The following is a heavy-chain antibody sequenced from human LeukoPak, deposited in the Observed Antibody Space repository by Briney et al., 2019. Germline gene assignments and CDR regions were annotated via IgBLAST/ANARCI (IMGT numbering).Heavy chain of an antibody. CDR1: GFTFSSYW. CDR3: AKDSGAGDCAFDY. J-gene: IGHJ4*02. Sequence: GGSLRLSCAASGFTFSSYWMSWVRQAPGKGLEWVAFIRHDESDKYYADSLKGRFTISRDNSKNTVWLQMNSLRAEDTAMYYCAKDSGAGDCAFDYWGQGTLVTVSS. V-gene: IGHV3-30*02. CDR2: IRHDESDK. D-gene: IGHD2-21*02.